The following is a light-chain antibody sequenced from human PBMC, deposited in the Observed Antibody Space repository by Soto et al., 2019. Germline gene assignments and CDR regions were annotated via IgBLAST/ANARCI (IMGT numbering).Light chain of an antibody. V-gene: IGKV1-27*01. Sequence: DLQMTQSPPSLSASVGDRVTVTCRASHDIGNSLTWYQHRPGKSPRLLISGASTLQSGVPARFSGRGSGTDFTLVISSLRPEDLATYYCQDYNKVPCAFSGGTKVEVK. CDR1: HDIGNS. J-gene: IGKJ4*01. CDR3: QDYNKVPCA. CDR2: GAS.